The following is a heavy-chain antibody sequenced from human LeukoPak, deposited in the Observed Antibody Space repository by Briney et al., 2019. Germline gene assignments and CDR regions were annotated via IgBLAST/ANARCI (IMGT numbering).Heavy chain of an antibody. D-gene: IGHD2-21*02. CDR1: GGTFSSYA. CDR3: AMRNCGGDCYSTDAFDI. V-gene: IGHV1-69*04. J-gene: IGHJ3*02. Sequence: ASVKVSCKASGGTFSSYAISWVRQAPGQGLEWMGRIIPILGIANYAQKFQGRVTITADKSTSTAYMELSSLRSEDTAVYYCAMRNCGGDCYSTDAFDIWGQGTMVTVSS. CDR2: IIPILGIA.